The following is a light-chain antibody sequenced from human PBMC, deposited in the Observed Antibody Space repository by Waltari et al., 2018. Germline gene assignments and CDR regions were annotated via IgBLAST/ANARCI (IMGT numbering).Light chain of an antibody. CDR3: FSYTRSITFV. J-gene: IGLJ2*01. CDR2: EVS. CDR1: NNDVGTHNH. V-gene: IGLV2-23*02. Sequence: HSALTQPASVSGSPGQSITISCSGTNNDVGTHNHVPWYQQHPGRVPKLIIYEVSERPSGVSDRFSGSKSGNTASLTISGLQPDDEADYYCFSYTRSITFVFGGGTKLTVL.